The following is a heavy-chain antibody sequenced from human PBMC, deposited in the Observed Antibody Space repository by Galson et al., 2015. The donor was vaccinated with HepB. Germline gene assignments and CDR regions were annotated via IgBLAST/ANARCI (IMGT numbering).Heavy chain of an antibody. CDR2: IIPILGIA. J-gene: IGHJ4*02. CDR1: GGTFGSYA. D-gene: IGHD1-26*01. CDR3: NGVLWEDARAVLPDSIETYPNDFDY. V-gene: IGHV1-69*04. Sequence: SVKVSCKASGGTFGSYAISWVRQAPGQGLEWMGRIIPILGIANYAQKFQGRVTITADKSTSTAYMELSSLRSEDTAVYYCNGVLWEDARAVLPDSIETYPNDFDYWGQGTLVTVSS.